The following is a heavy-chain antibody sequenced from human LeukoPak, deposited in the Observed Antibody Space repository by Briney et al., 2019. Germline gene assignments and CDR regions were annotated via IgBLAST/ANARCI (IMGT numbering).Heavy chain of an antibody. Sequence: GGSLRLSCAASGSTFSSYSMNWVRQAPGKGLERVSYISSSSSTIYYADSVKGRFTISRDNAKNSLYLQMNSLRAEDTAVYYCARDGYDSSGYPETLRYWGQGTQVTVSS. CDR2: ISSSSSTI. J-gene: IGHJ4*02. V-gene: IGHV3-48*01. D-gene: IGHD3-22*01. CDR3: ARDGYDSSGYPETLRY. CDR1: GSTFSSYS.